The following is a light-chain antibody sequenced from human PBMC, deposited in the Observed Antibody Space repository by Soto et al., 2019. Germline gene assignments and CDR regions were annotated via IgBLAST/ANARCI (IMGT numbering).Light chain of an antibody. V-gene: IGLV2-14*03. CDR2: DVS. CDR3: TSYTTSNTRQIV. J-gene: IGLJ1*01. Sequence: QSVLTQPASVSGSPGQSITISCTGTSSDVGGYNYVSWYQHQPGKAPKLLIYDVSNRPSGVSNRFSGSKSDNTASLTISGLQPRDEAYYYCTSYTTSNTRQIVFGSGTKVTVL. CDR1: SSDVGGYNY.